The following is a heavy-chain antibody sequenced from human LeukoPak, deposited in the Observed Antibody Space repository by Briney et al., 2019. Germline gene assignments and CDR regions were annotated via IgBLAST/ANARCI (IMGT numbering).Heavy chain of an antibody. D-gene: IGHD3-9*01. Sequence: ASVKVSCKASGYTFTSYAMHWVRQAPVQRLEWMGWSNAGNGNTKYSQKFQGRVTITRDTSASTAYMELSSLRSEDTALYFCEKTAYDILTGYYTLDYWGQGTLVTVSS. J-gene: IGHJ4*02. V-gene: IGHV1-3*01. CDR3: EKTAYDILTGYYTLDY. CDR1: GYTFTSYA. CDR2: SNAGNGNT.